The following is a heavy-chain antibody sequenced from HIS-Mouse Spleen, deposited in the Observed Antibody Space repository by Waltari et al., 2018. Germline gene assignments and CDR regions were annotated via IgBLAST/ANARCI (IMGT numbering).Heavy chain of an antibody. Sequence: QVQLVESGGGVVQPGRSLRLSCAASGFSFSGYGMHWVRQAPGKGREWVAFISYDGSNKYYADSVKGRFNISRDNSKNTLYLQMNSLRAEDTAVYYCATLSWGYEYNSFDYWGQGTLVTVSS. CDR3: ATLSWGYEYNSFDY. CDR2: ISYDGSNK. V-gene: IGHV3-30*03. D-gene: IGHD6-13*01. J-gene: IGHJ4*02. CDR1: GFSFSGYG.